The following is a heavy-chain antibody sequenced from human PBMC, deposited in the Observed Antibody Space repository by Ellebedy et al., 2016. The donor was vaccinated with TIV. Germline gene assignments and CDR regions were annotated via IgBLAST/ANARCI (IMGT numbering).Heavy chain of an antibody. Sequence: GESLKISCAASGFTFTSYSMNWVRQAPGQGLEWVSSISSTGYYIYYADSLKGRFTISRDDARNSLYLQMNSLGAEDTDVYYCARSGELDSWGQGTLVTVSS. CDR3: ARSGELDS. V-gene: IGHV3-21*01. CDR1: GFTFTSYS. J-gene: IGHJ4*02. D-gene: IGHD1-26*01. CDR2: ISSTGYYI.